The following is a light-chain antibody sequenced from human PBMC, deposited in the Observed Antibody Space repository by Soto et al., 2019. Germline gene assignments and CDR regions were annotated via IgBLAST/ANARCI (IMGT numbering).Light chain of an antibody. CDR3: AAWDDSLMGV. J-gene: IGLJ2*01. V-gene: IGLV1-44*01. CDR1: SSNIGSNF. CDR2: SNN. Sequence: QSVLTQPPSASGTPGQRVTISCSGSSSNIGSNFVSWYQLFPGTAPKLLIYSNNQRPSGVPDRFSGSKSGTSASLAISGLQSEDEADYYCAAWDDSLMGVFGGGTKLTVL.